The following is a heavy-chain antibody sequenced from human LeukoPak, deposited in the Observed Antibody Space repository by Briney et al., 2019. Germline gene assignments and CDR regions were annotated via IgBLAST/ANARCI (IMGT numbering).Heavy chain of an antibody. D-gene: IGHD3-22*01. CDR2: IYYSGST. CDR1: GGSISSYY. J-gene: IGHJ3*02. CDR3: ARARTLITMIVVADYDAFDI. V-gene: IGHV4-59*01. Sequence: SETLSLTCTVSGGSISSYYWSWIRQPPGKGLEWIGYIYYSGSTNYNPSLKSRVTISVDTSKNQFSLKLSSVTAAGTAVYYRARARTLITMIVVADYDAFDIWGQGTMVTVSS.